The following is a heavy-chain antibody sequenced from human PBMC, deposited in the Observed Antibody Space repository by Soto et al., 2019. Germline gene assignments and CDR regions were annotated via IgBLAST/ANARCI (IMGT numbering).Heavy chain of an antibody. D-gene: IGHD3-16*01. V-gene: IGHV3-21*01. CDR1: GFTFSSYS. J-gene: IGHJ5*02. CDR2: ISSSSSYI. CDR3: ARDLLGERPLGWFDP. Sequence: GGSLRLSCAASGFTFSSYSMNWVRQAPGKGLEWVSSISSSSSYIYYADSVKGRFTISRDNAKNSLYLQMNSLRAEDTAVYYCARDLLGERPLGWFDPWGQGTLVTVSS.